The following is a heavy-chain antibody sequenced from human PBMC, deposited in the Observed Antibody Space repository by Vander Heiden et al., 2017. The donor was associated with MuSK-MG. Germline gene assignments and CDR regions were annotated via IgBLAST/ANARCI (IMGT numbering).Heavy chain of an antibody. D-gene: IGHD5-18*01. CDR2: ISSSGSTI. CDR3: ARVRHSLDAFDI. CDR1: GSTFSSYE. J-gene: IGHJ3*02. Sequence: EVQLVESGGGLVQPGGSLRLSCAASGSTFSSYEMNWVRQAPGKGLEWVSYISSSGSTIYYADSVKGRFTISRDNAKNSLYLQMNSLRAEDTAVYYCARVRHSLDAFDIWGQGTMVTVSS. V-gene: IGHV3-48*03.